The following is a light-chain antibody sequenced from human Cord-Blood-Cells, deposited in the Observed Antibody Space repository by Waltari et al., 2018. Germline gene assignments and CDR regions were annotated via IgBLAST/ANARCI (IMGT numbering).Light chain of an antibody. Sequence: DIQMTQSPSTLSASVGDRVTITCRASQSISSRLAWYQQKPGKAPKLLIYKESSLESGVPSRFSGSGSGTEFTLTISSLQPDDFATYYCQQYNSYSRTFGQGTKVEIK. V-gene: IGKV1-5*03. CDR2: KES. J-gene: IGKJ1*01. CDR1: QSISSR. CDR3: QQYNSYSRT.